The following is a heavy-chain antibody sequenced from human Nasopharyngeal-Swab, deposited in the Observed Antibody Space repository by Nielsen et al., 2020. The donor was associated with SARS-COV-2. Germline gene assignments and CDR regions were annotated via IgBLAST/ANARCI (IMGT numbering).Heavy chain of an antibody. CDR1: GFTFSSYA. J-gene: IGHJ6*02. V-gene: IGHV3-23*01. Sequence: GGSLRLSCAAPGFTFSSYAMSWVRQAPGKGLEWVSAISGSGGSTYYADSVKGRFTISRDNSKNTLYLQMNSLRAEDTAVYYCAKCPYCSSTSYYTCYYYGMDVWGQGTTVTVSS. D-gene: IGHD2-2*02. CDR3: AKCPYCSSTSYYTCYYYGMDV. CDR2: ISGSGGST.